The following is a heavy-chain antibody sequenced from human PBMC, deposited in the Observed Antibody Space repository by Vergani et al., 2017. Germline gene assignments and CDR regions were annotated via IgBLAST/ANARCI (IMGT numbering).Heavy chain of an antibody. D-gene: IGHD2-2*01. V-gene: IGHV3-9*01. CDR3: ARDTGDIVVVPAAMDV. CDR1: GFTFDDYA. Sequence: EVQLVESGGGLVQPGRSLRLSCAASGFTFDDYAMPWVRQAPGKGLEWVSGISWNSGSIGYADSVKGRFTISRDNAKNSLYLQMTSLRAEDTAVYYWARDTGDIVVVPAAMDVWGQGTTVTVSS. CDR2: ISWNSGSI. J-gene: IGHJ6*02.